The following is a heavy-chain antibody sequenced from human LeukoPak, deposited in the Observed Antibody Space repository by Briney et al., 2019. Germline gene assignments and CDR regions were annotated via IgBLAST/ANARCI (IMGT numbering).Heavy chain of an antibody. V-gene: IGHV3-33*01. D-gene: IGHD3-22*01. CDR1: GFTFSSYG. CDR2: IWYDGSNK. J-gene: IGHJ4*02. Sequence: GGSLRLSCAAPGFTFSSYGMHWVRQAPGKGLEWVAVIWYDGSNKYYADSVKGRFTISRDNSRNTLYLQMNSLRAEDTAVFYCGRGVSSGLLDYWGQGTLVTVSS. CDR3: GRGVSSGLLDY.